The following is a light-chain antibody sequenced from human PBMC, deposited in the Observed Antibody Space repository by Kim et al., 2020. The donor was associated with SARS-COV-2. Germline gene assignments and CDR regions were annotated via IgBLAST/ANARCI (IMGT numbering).Light chain of an antibody. J-gene: IGKJ1*01. CDR2: AAS. CDR1: QGISSY. V-gene: IGKV1-8*01. Sequence: AIRITQSPSSLSASTGDRVTITCRASQGISSYLAWYQQKPGKAPKLLIYAASTLQSGVPSSCSGSGSGADFTLTSSCLQSEDFATYYCQQYYSYPWTFGQGTQVDIK. CDR3: QQYYSYPWT.